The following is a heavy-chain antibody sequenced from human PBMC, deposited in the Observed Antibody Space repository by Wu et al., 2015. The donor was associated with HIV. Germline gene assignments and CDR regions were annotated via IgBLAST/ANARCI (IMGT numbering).Heavy chain of an antibody. CDR3: TRVVAGGGYFYYYYGMDV. Sequence: QVRLVQSGGDVKKPGASVKVSCKASGYTFNKYAINWVRQATGQGLEWMGWMNPKTGNTGYAQKFQGRVTMTRNTSITTAYMELSSLRSEDTAVYYCTRVVAGGGYFYYYYGMDVWGQGTTVTVSS. CDR1: GYTFNKYA. D-gene: IGHD2-15*01. CDR2: MNPKTGNT. V-gene: IGHV1-8*01. J-gene: IGHJ6*02.